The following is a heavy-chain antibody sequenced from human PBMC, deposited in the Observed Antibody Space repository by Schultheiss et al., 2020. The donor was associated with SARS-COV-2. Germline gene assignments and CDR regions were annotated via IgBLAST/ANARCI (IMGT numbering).Heavy chain of an antibody. Sequence: GESLKISCAASGFTFSRNAVNWVRQAPGKGLEWVSGITGSGGNTYYADSVKGRFTISRDNSKNTLYLQMNSLRAEDTAVYYCAREDDYYFDHWGQGTLVTVSS. J-gene: IGHJ4*02. CDR2: ITGSGGNT. D-gene: IGHD3-3*01. CDR1: GFTFSRNA. CDR3: AREDDYYFDH. V-gene: IGHV3-23*01.